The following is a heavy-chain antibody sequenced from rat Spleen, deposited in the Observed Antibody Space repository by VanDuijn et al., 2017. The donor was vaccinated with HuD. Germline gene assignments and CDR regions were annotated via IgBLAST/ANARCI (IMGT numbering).Heavy chain of an antibody. CDR3: ARHGYYYDGSYYFFDY. CDR1: GFTYSDNA. J-gene: IGHJ2*01. V-gene: IGHV5-7*01. CDR2: ISYGDSSGHSST. Sequence: EVQLVESGGGSVQPGRSLKLSCAASGFTYSDNAMAWVRQAPTKGLEWVASISYGDSSGHSSTYYRDSVKGRFTISTDNAKSTLSLQMDSLRSEDTATYYCARHGYYYDGSYYFFDYWGQGVMVTVSS. D-gene: IGHD1-12*02.